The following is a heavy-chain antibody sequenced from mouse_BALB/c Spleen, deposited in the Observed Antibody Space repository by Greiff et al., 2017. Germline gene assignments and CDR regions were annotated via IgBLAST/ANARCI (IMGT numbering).Heavy chain of an antibody. CDR1: GFTFSSYG. Sequence: EVNVVESGGGLVQPGGSLKLSCAASGFTFSSYGMSWVRQTPDKRLELVATINSNGGSTYYPDSVKGRFTISRDNAKNTLYLQMSSLKSEDTAMYYCASGITTFDYWGQGTTLTVSS. CDR3: ASGITTFDY. V-gene: IGHV5-6-3*01. CDR2: INSNGGST. D-gene: IGHD1-1*01. J-gene: IGHJ2*01.